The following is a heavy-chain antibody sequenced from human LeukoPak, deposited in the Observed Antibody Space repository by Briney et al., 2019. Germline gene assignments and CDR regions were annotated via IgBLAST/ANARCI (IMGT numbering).Heavy chain of an antibody. Sequence: SETLSLTCTVSGGSISSHYWSWIRQPPGKGLEWIGYIYYSGSTNYNPSLKSRVIISVNTSKNHSPLKLSSVPAADTAVYYCAREVPGTVFYYYYMDVWGKGTTVTVSS. D-gene: IGHD4-11*01. V-gene: IGHV4-59*11. J-gene: IGHJ6*03. CDR1: GGSISSHY. CDR2: IYYSGST. CDR3: AREVPGTVFYYYYMDV.